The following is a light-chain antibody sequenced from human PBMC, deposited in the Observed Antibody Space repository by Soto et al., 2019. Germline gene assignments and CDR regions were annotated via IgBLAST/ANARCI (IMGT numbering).Light chain of an antibody. CDR1: SSDVGSYNR. V-gene: IGLV2-18*02. CDR3: SSYTSSSTWV. Sequence: QSALTQPPSVSGSPGQSVTISCPGTSSDVGSYNRVSWYQQPPGTAPKLMIYQVSNRPSGVPDRFSGSKSGNTASLTSSGLQAEDEADYYCSSYTSSSTWVFGGGTKVTVL. CDR2: QVS. J-gene: IGLJ3*02.